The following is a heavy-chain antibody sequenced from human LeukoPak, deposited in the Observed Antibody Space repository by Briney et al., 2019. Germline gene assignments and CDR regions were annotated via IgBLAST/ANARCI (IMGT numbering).Heavy chain of an antibody. Sequence: PSETLSLTCTVSGGSISSYYWSWIRQPPGKGLEWIGYIYCSGSTNYNPSLKSRVTISVDTSKNQFSLKLSSVTAADTAVYYCARITTGYSSSWYWFDPWGQGTLVTVSS. V-gene: IGHV4-59*08. CDR1: GGSISSYY. CDR2: IYCSGST. J-gene: IGHJ5*02. CDR3: ARITTGYSSSWYWFDP. D-gene: IGHD6-13*01.